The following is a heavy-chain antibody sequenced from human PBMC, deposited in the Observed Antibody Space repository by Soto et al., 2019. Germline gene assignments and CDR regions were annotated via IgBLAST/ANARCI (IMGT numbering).Heavy chain of an antibody. J-gene: IGHJ5*02. V-gene: IGHV3-23*01. CDR1: GFTFSSYA. Sequence: PGGSLRLPCAASGFTFSSYAMSWVRQAPGKGLEWVSAISGSGGSTYYADSVKGRITISRDNSKNTPYLQMNSLRAEDTAVYYCAKDDLVLPLAWGQGTLVTVSS. D-gene: IGHD2-15*01. CDR3: AKDDLVLPLA. CDR2: ISGSGGST.